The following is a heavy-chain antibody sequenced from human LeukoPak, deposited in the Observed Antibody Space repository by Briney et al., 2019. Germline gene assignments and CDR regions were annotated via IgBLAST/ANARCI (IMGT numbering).Heavy chain of an antibody. Sequence: GESLKISCKGSGSSFTNHWIGWVRQMPGKGLERMGIIDPGDSDTRNSPSFRGQVTMSADKSINTAFLQWSSLKASDTSMYYCARLVVTGLYFFDYWGQGTLVAVSS. CDR1: GSSFTNHW. CDR2: IDPGDSDT. D-gene: IGHD2-21*02. CDR3: ARLVVTGLYFFDY. J-gene: IGHJ4*02. V-gene: IGHV5-51*01.